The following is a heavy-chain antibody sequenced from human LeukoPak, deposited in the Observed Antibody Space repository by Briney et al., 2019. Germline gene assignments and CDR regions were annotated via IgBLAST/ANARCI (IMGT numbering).Heavy chain of an antibody. CDR3: ARFGLYGSGSYYNRARDYYYGMDV. CDR1: GGTFSSYA. J-gene: IGHJ6*02. CDR2: IIPIFGTA. D-gene: IGHD3-10*01. Sequence: SVKVSCKASGGTFSSYAISWVRQAPGQGLEWMGGIIPIFGTANYAQKFQGRVTITADESTSIAYMELSSLRSEDTAVYYCARFGLYGSGSYYNRARDYYYGMDVWGQGTTVTVSS. V-gene: IGHV1-69*13.